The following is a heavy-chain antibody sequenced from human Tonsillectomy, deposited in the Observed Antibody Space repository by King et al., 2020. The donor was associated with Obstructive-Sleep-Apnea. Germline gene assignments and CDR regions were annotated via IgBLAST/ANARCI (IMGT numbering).Heavy chain of an antibody. CDR1: GFTFSSYN. V-gene: IGHV3-48*04. CDR3: AKDDYDDYFDY. J-gene: IGHJ4*02. D-gene: IGHD4-17*01. Sequence: VQLVESGGGLVQPGGSLRLSCAASGFTFSSYNMKLVRQAPEKGLEWGSYISSSSITIYYADSVKGRFTISRDNAKNSLYLQMNSLRAEDTAVYYCAKDDYDDYFDYWGQGTLVTVSS. CDR2: ISSSSITI.